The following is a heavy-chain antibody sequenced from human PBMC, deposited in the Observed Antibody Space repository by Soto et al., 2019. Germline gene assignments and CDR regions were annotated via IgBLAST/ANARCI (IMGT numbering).Heavy chain of an antibody. CDR2: IYYSGST. CDR1: GGSISGYY. CDR3: ERDSGGGYDFWRVYFAWSAP. J-gene: IGHJ5*02. Sequence: SETLSLTCAVSGGSISGYYWSWIRQPPGKGLEWIGYIYYSGSTNYNPSLKSRVTISVDTSKNQFSLKLSSVTAADTAVYYGERDSGGGYDFWRVYFAWSAPWGQGPLVPVSS. V-gene: IGHV4-59*01. D-gene: IGHD3-3*01.